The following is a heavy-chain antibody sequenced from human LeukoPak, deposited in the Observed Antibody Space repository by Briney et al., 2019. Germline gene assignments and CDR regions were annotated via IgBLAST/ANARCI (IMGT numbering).Heavy chain of an antibody. Sequence: GEALGISFKGSGSRFTSYWISWVRQMPGKGLEWMGRIDPSDSYTNYSPSFQGHVTISADKSISTAYLQWSSLKASDTAMYYCARHWGVAAAGTEGDYWGQGTLVTVSS. CDR2: IDPSDSYT. J-gene: IGHJ4*02. D-gene: IGHD6-13*01. CDR1: GSRFTSYW. CDR3: ARHWGVAAAGTEGDY. V-gene: IGHV5-10-1*01.